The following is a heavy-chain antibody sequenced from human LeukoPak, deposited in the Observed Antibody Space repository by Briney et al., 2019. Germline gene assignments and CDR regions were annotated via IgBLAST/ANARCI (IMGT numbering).Heavy chain of an antibody. CDR3: AEAYSSGWYYFDF. V-gene: IGHV3-23*01. CDR1: GFTFSSYA. CDR2: IVGSGSST. D-gene: IGHD6-19*01. Sequence: PGVSLRLSCVASGFTFSSYAMSWVRQAPGKGLEWVSTIVGSGSSTYYADSVKGRFTISRDNSKNTLYLQMNSLRAEDTAVYYCAEAYSSGWYYFDFWGQGTLVTVSS. J-gene: IGHJ4*02.